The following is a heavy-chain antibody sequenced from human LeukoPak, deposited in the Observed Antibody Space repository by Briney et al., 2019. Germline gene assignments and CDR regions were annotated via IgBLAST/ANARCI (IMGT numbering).Heavy chain of an antibody. CDR3: ARVGDYYDSRGYSTDAFDI. V-gene: IGHV3-72*01. J-gene: IGHJ3*02. CDR2: IRNRAKTYTT. D-gene: IGHD3-22*01. CDR1: GFSFSDHY. Sequence: PGGSLRLSCAASGFSFSDHYMDWVCQAPGKGLEWVGRIRNRAKTYTTQYAPSVKDRFTISRDESRKSLYLQMNSMKTEDTAVYFCARVGDYYDSRGYSTDAFDIWGQGTMVTVSS.